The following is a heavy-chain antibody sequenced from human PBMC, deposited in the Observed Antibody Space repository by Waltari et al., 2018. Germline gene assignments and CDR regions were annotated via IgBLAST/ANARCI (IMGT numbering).Heavy chain of an antibody. J-gene: IGHJ4*02. CDR3: AKRAYDSSGPLDY. CDR2: ISWNSGSI. V-gene: IGHV3-9*01. CDR1: GFPFDDYA. Sequence: EVQLVESGGGLVQTGRSLALSCAASGFPFDDYALHLVRQAPGKGLEWVSGISWNSGSIGYADSVKGRFTISRDNAKNSLYLQMNSLRAEDTALYYCAKRAYDSSGPLDYWGQGTLVTVSS. D-gene: IGHD3-22*01.